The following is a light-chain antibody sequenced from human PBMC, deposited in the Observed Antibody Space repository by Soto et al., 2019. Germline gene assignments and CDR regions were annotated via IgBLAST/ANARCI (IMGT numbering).Light chain of an antibody. CDR1: QSISDT. Sequence: EIVMTQSPATLSVSPGGRATLSCRASQSISDTLAWYQQKPGQAPRLLIYGASRRATGFPARFSGSGSGTDFTLTISSLQSEDFAVYYCQRYNDWPLTFGGGTKVDIK. V-gene: IGKV3-15*01. CDR3: QRYNDWPLT. CDR2: GAS. J-gene: IGKJ4*01.